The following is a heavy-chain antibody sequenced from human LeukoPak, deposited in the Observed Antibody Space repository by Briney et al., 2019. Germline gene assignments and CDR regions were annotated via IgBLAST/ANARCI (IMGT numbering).Heavy chain of an antibody. CDR3: ARDGSVWGSYRPRRLDY. CDR2: ISAYNGNT. J-gene: IGHJ4*02. V-gene: IGHV1-18*01. D-gene: IGHD3-16*02. Sequence: GASVKVSCKASGYTFTSYGISWVRQAPGQGLEWMGWISAYNGNTNYAQKLQGRVTMTTDTSTSTAYMELRSLRSDDTAVYYCARDGSVWGSYRPRRLDYWGQGTLVTVSS. CDR1: GYTFTSYG.